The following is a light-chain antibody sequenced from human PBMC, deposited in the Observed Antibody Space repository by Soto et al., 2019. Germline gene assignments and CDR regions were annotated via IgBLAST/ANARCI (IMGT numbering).Light chain of an antibody. CDR1: QSVSSN. Sequence: EIVMTQSPATLSVSPGERATLSCRASQSVSSNLAWYQQKPGQAPRLLIYGASTRATGIPARLSGSGSGTEFTLTLSSLQSEDFAVYYCQQYNNWPPGFGQGTKVDIK. J-gene: IGKJ1*01. CDR3: QQYNNWPPG. CDR2: GAS. V-gene: IGKV3D-15*01.